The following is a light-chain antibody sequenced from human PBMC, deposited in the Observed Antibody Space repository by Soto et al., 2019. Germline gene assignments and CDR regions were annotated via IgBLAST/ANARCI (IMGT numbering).Light chain of an antibody. Sequence: DVQMTQSPSTLSASVGDRVTITCRASQSINSWLAWYQQKPGKAPKLLIYKASSLESGVPSRFSGSGSWTEFTLTINSLPTADFETDYVPQYNSYWTFGQGTKVEIK. CDR1: QSINSW. V-gene: IGKV1-5*03. CDR3: PQYNSYWT. J-gene: IGKJ1*01. CDR2: KAS.